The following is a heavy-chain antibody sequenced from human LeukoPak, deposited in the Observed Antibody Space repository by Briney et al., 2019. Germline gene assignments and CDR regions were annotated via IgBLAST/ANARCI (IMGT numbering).Heavy chain of an antibody. CDR3: ARNAFDS. Sequence: GGSLRLSCAASGFTFDDYAMHWVRQAPGKGLEWVAVISYDGTNKYYADSVKGRFTISRDNAKNFLYLQMNSLRVEDTAVYYCARNAFDSWGQGTMVTVSS. V-gene: IGHV3-30*03. J-gene: IGHJ3*02. CDR1: GFTFDDYA. CDR2: ISYDGTNK.